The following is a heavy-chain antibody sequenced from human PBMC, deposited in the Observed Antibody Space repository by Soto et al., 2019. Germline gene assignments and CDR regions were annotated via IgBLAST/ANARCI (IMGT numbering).Heavy chain of an antibody. J-gene: IGHJ5*01. D-gene: IGHD2-8*01. CDR3: ARLIGNSWLDS. V-gene: IGHV1-2*04. CDR2: INPNSGGT. CDR1: GYTFTGYY. Sequence: ASVKISCRASGYTFTGYYLDWVPQSPGQGLEWMGWINPNSGGTNYAQKFQGWVTMTRDTSNNQLSLHLNSVTPDDTAVYYCARLIGNSWLDSWGQGTLVTVSS.